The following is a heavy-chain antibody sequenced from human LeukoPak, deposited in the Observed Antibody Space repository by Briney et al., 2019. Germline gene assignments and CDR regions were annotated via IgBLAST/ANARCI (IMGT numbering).Heavy chain of an antibody. V-gene: IGHV4-59*12. D-gene: IGHD2-2*01. Sequence: PSETLSLTCTVSGGSISSYYWSWIRQPPGKGLEWIGYIYYSGSTNYNPSLKSRVTISVDTSKNQFSLKLSSVTAADTAVYYCARWGYCSSTSCQNFDYWGQGTLVTVSS. CDR3: ARWGYCSSTSCQNFDY. CDR1: GGSISSYY. CDR2: IYYSGST. J-gene: IGHJ4*02.